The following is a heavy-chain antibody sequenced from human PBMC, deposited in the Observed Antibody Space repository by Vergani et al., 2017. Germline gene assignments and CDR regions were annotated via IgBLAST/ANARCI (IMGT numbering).Heavy chain of an antibody. D-gene: IGHD2-2*01. J-gene: IGHJ5*02. CDR1: GFTFSSYA. Sequence: QVQLVESGGGVVQPGRSLRLSCAASGFTFSSYAMHWVRQAPGKGLEWVAVISYDGSNKYYADSVKGRFTISRDNSKNTLYLQMNSLRAEDTAVYYCASLLGYCSSTSCLRFDPWGQGTLVTVSS. CDR3: ASLLGYCSSTSCLRFDP. CDR2: ISYDGSNK. V-gene: IGHV3-30-3*01.